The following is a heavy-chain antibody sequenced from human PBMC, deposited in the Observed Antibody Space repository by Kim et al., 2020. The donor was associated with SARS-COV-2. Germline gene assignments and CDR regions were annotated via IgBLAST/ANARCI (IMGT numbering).Heavy chain of an antibody. CDR1: GGSISGYY. D-gene: IGHD3-16*01. J-gene: IGHJ6*02. Sequence: SETLSHTCTVSGGSISGYYWSWIRQPPGKGLEWIGYIYNSGSTNYSPSLKSRVTISVDTSKNQFSLHLTSVTAADTAVYYCARQGANYYYGMDVWGQGTT. CDR2: IYNSGST. V-gene: IGHV4-59*08. CDR3: ARQGANYYYGMDV.